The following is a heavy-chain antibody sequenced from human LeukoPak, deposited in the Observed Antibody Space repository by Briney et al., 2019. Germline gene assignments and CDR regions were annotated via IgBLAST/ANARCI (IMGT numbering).Heavy chain of an antibody. CDR1: GGSISSPYW. J-gene: IGHJ6*02. Sequence: SGTLSLTCAISGGSISSPYWWSWVRQPPGKGLEWIGEIYHSGSTDYNPSLKSRVTISIDTSKNQFSLKLSSVTAADTAVYYCARDFRERRGITGPHGMDVWGQGTTVTVSS. CDR3: ARDFRERRGITGPHGMDV. D-gene: IGHD1-20*01. V-gene: IGHV4-4*02. CDR2: IYHSGST.